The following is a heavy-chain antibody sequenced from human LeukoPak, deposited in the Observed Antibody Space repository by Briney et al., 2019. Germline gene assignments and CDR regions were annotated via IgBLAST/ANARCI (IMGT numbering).Heavy chain of an antibody. J-gene: IGHJ4*02. D-gene: IGHD5-12*01. CDR2: IIPIFGTA. CDR3: AKSPSVGYDDNFDY. Sequence: ASVKVSCKASGGTFSSYAISWVRQAPGQGLEWMGGIIPIFGTANYAQKFQGRVTITADKSTSTAYMELSSLRSEDTAVYYCAKSPSVGYDDNFDYWGQGTLVTVSS. V-gene: IGHV1-69*06. CDR1: GGTFSSYA.